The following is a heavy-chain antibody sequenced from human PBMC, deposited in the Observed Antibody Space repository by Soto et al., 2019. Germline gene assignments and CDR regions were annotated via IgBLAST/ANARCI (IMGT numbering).Heavy chain of an antibody. Sequence: SETLSLTCTVSGGSISSYYWSWIRQPPGKGLEWIGYIYYSGSTSYNPSLRSRVTMSVDTSQKQFSLKLSSVTAADTAVYYCERHVNVAVAGTGFDSWGRRTLVTVSS. CDR1: GGSISSYY. J-gene: IGHJ4*02. V-gene: IGHV4-59*08. CDR2: IYYSGST. CDR3: ERHVNVAVAGTGFDS. D-gene: IGHD6-19*01.